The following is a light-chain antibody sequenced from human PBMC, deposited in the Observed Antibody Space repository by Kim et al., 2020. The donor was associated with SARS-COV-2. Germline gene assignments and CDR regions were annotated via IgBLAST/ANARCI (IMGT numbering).Light chain of an antibody. Sequence: SYELTQTPSVSVAPGKTARITCGGNNIGSKSVHWYQQKPGQAPVLVIYYDSDRPSGIPERFSGSNSGNTATLTISRVEAGDEADYYCQVWDSGSDWVFGGGTKLTVL. J-gene: IGLJ3*02. V-gene: IGLV3-21*04. CDR1: NIGSKS. CDR3: QVWDSGSDWV. CDR2: YDS.